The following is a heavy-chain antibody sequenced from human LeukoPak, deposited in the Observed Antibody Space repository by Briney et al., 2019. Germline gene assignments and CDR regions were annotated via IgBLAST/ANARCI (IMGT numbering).Heavy chain of an antibody. D-gene: IGHD1-26*01. Sequence: GGSLRLPCAASGFTFSSYAMSWVRQAPGKGLEWVSAISGSGSSTYYADSVKGRFTISRDNSKNTLYLQMNSLRAEDTAVYYCAKPSLIVGATVGFDYWGQGTLVTVSS. V-gene: IGHV3-23*01. J-gene: IGHJ4*02. CDR1: GFTFSSYA. CDR2: ISGSGSST. CDR3: AKPSLIVGATVGFDY.